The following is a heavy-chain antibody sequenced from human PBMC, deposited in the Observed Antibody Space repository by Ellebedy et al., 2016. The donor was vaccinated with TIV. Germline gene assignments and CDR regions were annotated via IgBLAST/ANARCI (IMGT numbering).Heavy chain of an antibody. CDR3: ARLATTVTGPSGGMDV. CDR1: GYTFTNYW. CDR2: IYPGDSDT. J-gene: IGHJ6*02. Sequence: GESLKISXKGSGYTFTNYWIGWVRQMPGKGLEWMGIIYPGDSDTRGSPSFQGQVTISADKSISTAYLQWSSLKASDTAMYYCARLATTVTGPSGGMDVWGQGTTVTVS. D-gene: IGHD4-17*01. V-gene: IGHV5-51*01.